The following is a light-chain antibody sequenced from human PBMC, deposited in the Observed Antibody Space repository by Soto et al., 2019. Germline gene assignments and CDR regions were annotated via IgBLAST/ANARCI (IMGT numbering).Light chain of an antibody. V-gene: IGKV3-15*01. Sequence: EIVVSGNPVNLCVCRRNRATLSCRASQSVSSNLAWYQQKPGQAPRLLIYGASTRATGISARFSGSGSGTEFTLTISSLQSEDFAVYYCQQYNNWPPGTFGQGTKVDIK. CDR3: QQYNNWPPGT. J-gene: IGKJ1*01. CDR2: GAS. CDR1: QSVSSN.